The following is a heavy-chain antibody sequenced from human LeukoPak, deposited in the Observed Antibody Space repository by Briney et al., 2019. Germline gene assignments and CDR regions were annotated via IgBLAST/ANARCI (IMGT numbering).Heavy chain of an antibody. J-gene: IGHJ4*02. CDR1: GGSISSYY. Sequence: SEILSLTCTVSGGSISSYYWSWIRQPAGKGLEWIGRIYTSGSTNYNPSLKSRVTISVDKSKNQFSLKLSSVTAADTAVYYCARDPTLFGVQSSYYFDYWGQGTLVTVSS. CDR2: IYTSGST. V-gene: IGHV4-4*07. CDR3: ARDPTLFGVQSSYYFDY. D-gene: IGHD3-3*01.